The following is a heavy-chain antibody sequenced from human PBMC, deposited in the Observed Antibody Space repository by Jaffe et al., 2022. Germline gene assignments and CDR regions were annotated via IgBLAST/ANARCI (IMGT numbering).Heavy chain of an antibody. J-gene: IGHJ5*02. CDR2: IVVGSGNT. D-gene: IGHD4-4*01. CDR1: GFTFTSSA. CDR3: AADRDYSNYPTGWFDP. V-gene: IGHV1-58*01. Sequence: QMQLVQSGPEVKKPGTSVKVSCKASGFTFTSSAVQWVRQARGQRLEWIGWIVVGSGNTNYAQKFQERVTITRDMSTSTAYMELSSLRSEDTAVYYCAADRDYSNYPTGWFDPWGQGTLVTVSS.